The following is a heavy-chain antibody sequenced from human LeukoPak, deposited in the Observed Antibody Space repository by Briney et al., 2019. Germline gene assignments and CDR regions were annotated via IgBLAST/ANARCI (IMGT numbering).Heavy chain of an antibody. CDR3: ATGAAAGLVYGY. D-gene: IGHD6-13*01. J-gene: IGHJ4*02. V-gene: IGHV4-39*07. CDR1: GGSISSYY. Sequence: SETLSLTCTVSGGSISSYYWGWIRQPPGKGLEWIGSIYYSGSTYYNPSLKSRVTISVDTSKNQFSLKLSSVTAADTAVYYCATGAAAGLVYGYWGQGTLVTVSS. CDR2: IYYSGST.